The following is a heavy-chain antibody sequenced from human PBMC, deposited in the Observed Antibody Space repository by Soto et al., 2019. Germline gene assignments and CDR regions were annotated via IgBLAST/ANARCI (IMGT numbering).Heavy chain of an antibody. CDR2: IYYSGST. V-gene: IGHV4-39*01. D-gene: IGHD1-26*01. CDR3: ARGTGSYGHGVEY. J-gene: IGHJ4*02. CDR1: GGSLSRSGFY. Sequence: QLQLQESGPGLVKPSETLSLTCTVSGGSLSRSGFYWGWIRQPPGKGLEWIGSIYYSGSTYYNPSLNRRVTISVDTSKSQFSLKLSSMTAADTAVYYCARGTGSYGHGVEYWGQGILVTVSS.